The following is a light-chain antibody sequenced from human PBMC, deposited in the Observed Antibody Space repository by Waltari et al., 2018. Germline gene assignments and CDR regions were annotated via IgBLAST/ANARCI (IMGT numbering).Light chain of an antibody. CDR1: QSLNTN. CDR2: GAS. Sequence: EIVMTQSPATLSVSPGERATLSCRASQSLNTNLAWYQQKAGQDPRLLIYGASTSATGIPARFSGSGSGTEFTLTISSLQSEDFAVYYCQQYNSWPPYTFGQGTKLEIK. CDR3: QQYNSWPPYT. J-gene: IGKJ2*01. V-gene: IGKV3-15*01.